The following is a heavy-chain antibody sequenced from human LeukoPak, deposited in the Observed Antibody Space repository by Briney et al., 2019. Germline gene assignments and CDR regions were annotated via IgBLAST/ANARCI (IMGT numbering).Heavy chain of an antibody. V-gene: IGHV4-59*12. CDR1: GGSISSYY. CDR3: ARERSSGTTEAFDI. J-gene: IGHJ3*02. D-gene: IGHD3-22*01. Sequence: SETLSLTCTVSGGSISSYYWSWIRQPPGKGLEWIGYIYYSGSTNYNPSLKSRVTISVDTSKNLFSLKLSSVTAADTAVYYCARERSSGTTEAFDIWGQGTVVTVSS. CDR2: IYYSGST.